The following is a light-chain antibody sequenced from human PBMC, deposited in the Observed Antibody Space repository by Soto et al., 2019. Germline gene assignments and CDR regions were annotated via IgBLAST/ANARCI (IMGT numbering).Light chain of an antibody. V-gene: IGLV2-23*01. Sequence: QSALTQPASVSGSPGQSITISCTGTSSDVGSYNLVSWYQQHPGKAPKLMIYEGSKRPSGVSNRFSGSKSGNTASLTISGLKAGDAGDDYGCSYAGSSTWVFGGGTKLTVL. J-gene: IGLJ3*02. CDR1: SSDVGSYNL. CDR2: EGS. CDR3: CSYAGSSTWV.